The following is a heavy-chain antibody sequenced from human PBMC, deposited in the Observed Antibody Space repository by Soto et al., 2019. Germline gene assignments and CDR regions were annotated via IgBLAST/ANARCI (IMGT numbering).Heavy chain of an antibody. J-gene: IGHJ4*02. CDR1: GGPFSTYA. CDR2: IIPIFGTA. Sequence: GASVRVSCKAPGGPFSTYAIGWVRQAPGQGLEWMGGIIPIFGTANYAQKFQGRVTITADESTSTAYMELSSLRSEDTSVYYCERNSYDILTGPSDYWGQGTLVTVSS. CDR3: ERNSYDILTGPSDY. D-gene: IGHD3-9*01. V-gene: IGHV1-69*13.